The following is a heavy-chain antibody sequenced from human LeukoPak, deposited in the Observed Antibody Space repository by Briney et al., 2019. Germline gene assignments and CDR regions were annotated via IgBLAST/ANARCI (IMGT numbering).Heavy chain of an antibody. Sequence: SGPTLVNPTQALTLPCTFSGFSLSTSGMRVSWIRQPPGKALEWLARIDGDDNKLYSASQKTRLTISKDTSENQVVLTMTNMDPVDTATYFCVRSGYSSPFDYWGQGTLVTASS. CDR1: GFSLSTSGMR. J-gene: IGHJ4*02. V-gene: IGHV2-70*04. CDR2: IDGDDNK. CDR3: VRSGYSSPFDY. D-gene: IGHD6-13*01.